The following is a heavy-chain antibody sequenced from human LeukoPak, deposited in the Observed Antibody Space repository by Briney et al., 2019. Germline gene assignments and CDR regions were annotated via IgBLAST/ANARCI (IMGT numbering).Heavy chain of an antibody. V-gene: IGHV4-59*08. CDR1: GGSISSYY. CDR2: IYYSGGT. D-gene: IGHD6-6*01. J-gene: IGHJ4*02. CDR3: ARLWDSSSSLDY. Sequence: SETLSLTCTVSGGSISSYYWTWIRQPPGKGLGLEWIGYIYYSGGTNYNPSLKSRVTISMDTSKNQVSLKLSSVTAADTAVYYCARLWDSSSSLDYWGQGTLVTVSS.